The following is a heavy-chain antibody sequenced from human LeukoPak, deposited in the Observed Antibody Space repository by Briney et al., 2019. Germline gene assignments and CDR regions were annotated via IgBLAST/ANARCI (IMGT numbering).Heavy chain of an antibody. D-gene: IGHD3-16*01. CDR1: GFTFSSYG. CDR2: ISYDGSNK. Sequence: GGSLRLSCAASGFTFSSYGMHWVRQAPGKGLEWVAVISYDGSNKYYADSVKGRFTISRDNSKNTLYLQMNSLRAEDTAVYYCAELGGFDYWGQGTLVTVSS. V-gene: IGHV3-30*18. J-gene: IGHJ4*02. CDR3: AELGGFDY.